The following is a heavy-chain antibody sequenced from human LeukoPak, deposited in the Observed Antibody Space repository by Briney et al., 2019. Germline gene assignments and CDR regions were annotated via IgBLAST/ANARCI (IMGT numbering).Heavy chain of an antibody. J-gene: IGHJ6*02. Sequence: GGSLTLSCAASGFTFDDYGMSWVRQAPGKGLEWVSGINWNGGSTGYADSVKGRFTISRDNAKNSLYLQMNSLRAEDTALYHCARASGKGLDYYYYGMDVWGQGTTVTVSS. CDR2: INWNGGST. CDR3: ARASGKGLDYYYYGMDV. V-gene: IGHV3-20*01. D-gene: IGHD3-10*01. CDR1: GFTFDDYG.